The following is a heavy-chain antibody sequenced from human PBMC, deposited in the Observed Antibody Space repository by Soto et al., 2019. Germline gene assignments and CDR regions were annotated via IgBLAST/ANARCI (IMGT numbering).Heavy chain of an antibody. CDR3: AKDRAGYVRGVPRLGSL. CDR1: GFTFSSYG. J-gene: IGHJ2*01. CDR2: ISYDGSNK. Sequence: QVQLVESGGGVVQPGRSLRLSCAASGFTFSSYGMHWVRQAPGKGLEWVAVISYDGSNKYYADSVKGRFTISRDNSKNTLYLQMNSLRAEDTAVYYCAKDRAGYVRGVPRLGSLWGRGTLVTVSS. D-gene: IGHD3-10*02. V-gene: IGHV3-30*18.